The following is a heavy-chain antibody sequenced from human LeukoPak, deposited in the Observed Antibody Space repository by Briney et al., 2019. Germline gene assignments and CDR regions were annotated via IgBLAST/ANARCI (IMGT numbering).Heavy chain of an antibody. D-gene: IGHD2-2*01. J-gene: IGHJ4*02. CDR2: ISGSGGST. Sequence: PGGSLRLSCAASGFTFSSYAMSWVRQAPGKGLEWVSAISGSGGSTYYADSVKGRFTISRDNSKNTLYLQMNSLRAEDTAVYYCAKIEYCSSTSCYYFDYGGQGTLVTVSS. V-gene: IGHV3-23*01. CDR3: AKIEYCSSTSCYYFDY. CDR1: GFTFSSYA.